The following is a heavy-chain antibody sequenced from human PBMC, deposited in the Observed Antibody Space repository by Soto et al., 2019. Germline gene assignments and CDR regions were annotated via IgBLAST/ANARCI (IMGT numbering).Heavy chain of an antibody. J-gene: IGHJ4*02. Sequence: QVQLVQSGVEVKKPGASVKVSCKASGYTFSSYGISWVRQSPGQGLEWMGWISGYNGHTNYDPKVQDRVTLTTDTVTSTAYLELRSLRSDDTAVYFCARDGNWNHATFDCWGQGTLVTVSS. CDR3: ARDGNWNHATFDC. D-gene: IGHD1-1*01. CDR1: GYTFSSYG. V-gene: IGHV1-18*04. CDR2: ISGYNGHT.